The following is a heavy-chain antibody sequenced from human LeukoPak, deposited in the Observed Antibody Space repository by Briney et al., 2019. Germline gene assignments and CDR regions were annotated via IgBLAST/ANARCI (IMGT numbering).Heavy chain of an antibody. V-gene: IGHV1-2*04. Sequence: ASVTVSCKASGYTFTGYYMHWVRQAPGQGLEWMGWINPNSGGTNYAQKFQGWVTMTRDTSISTAYMELSRLRSDDTAVYYCARGSPITPPEYNWFDPWGQGTLVTVSS. CDR3: ARGSPITPPEYNWFDP. CDR1: GYTFTGYY. D-gene: IGHD4-23*01. J-gene: IGHJ5*02. CDR2: INPNSGGT.